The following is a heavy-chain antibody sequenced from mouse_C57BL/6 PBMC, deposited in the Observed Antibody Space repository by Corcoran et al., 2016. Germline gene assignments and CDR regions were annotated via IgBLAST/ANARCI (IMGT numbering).Heavy chain of an antibody. D-gene: IGHD1-1*01. CDR3: ARSRDLRYDY. J-gene: IGHJ2*01. Sequence: QVQLQQSGPELVKPGPSVKISCKASGYTFTDYYINWVKQRPGQGLEWIGWIFPGSGSSYYNEKFKGKATLTVDKSSSTAYIFLSSLTSEDSAVYFCARSRDLRYDYWGQGTTLTVSS. V-gene: IGHV1-75*01. CDR1: GYTFTDYY. CDR2: IFPGSGSS.